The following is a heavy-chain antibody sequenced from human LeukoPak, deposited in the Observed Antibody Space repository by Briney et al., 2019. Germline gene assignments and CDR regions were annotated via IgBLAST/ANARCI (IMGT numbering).Heavy chain of an antibody. V-gene: IGHV1-8*01. D-gene: IGHD2-2*01. CDR2: MNPNSGNT. CDR1: GYTFTSYD. CDR3: ARGDCSSTSCVNYCYYGMDV. Sequence: GASVKVSCKASGYTFTSYDINWVRQATGQGLEWMGWMNPNSGNTGYAQKFQGRVTMTRNTSISTAYMELSSLRSEDTAVYYCARGDCSSTSCVNYCYYGMDVWGQGTTVTVSS. J-gene: IGHJ6*02.